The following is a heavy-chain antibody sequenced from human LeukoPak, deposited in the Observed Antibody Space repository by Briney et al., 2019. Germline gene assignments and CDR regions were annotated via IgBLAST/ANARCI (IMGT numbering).Heavy chain of an antibody. CDR3: ARLKVVTSSYWYFDL. D-gene: IGHD4-23*01. CDR2: IHPGDSDT. CDR1: GYSIITYW. J-gene: IGHJ2*01. V-gene: IGHV5-51*01. Sequence: GESLKISCKASGYSIITYWIGWVRQMPGKGLEWMGIIHPGDSDTRYSPSFQGQVTISVDKSISTAYLQWSSLKASDTAMYCCARLKVVTSSYWYFDLWGRGTLVTVSS.